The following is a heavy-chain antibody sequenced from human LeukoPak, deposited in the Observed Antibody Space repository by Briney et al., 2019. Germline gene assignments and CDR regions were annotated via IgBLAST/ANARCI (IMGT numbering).Heavy chain of an antibody. CDR3: APGSGSGSYYRSIDY. J-gene: IGHJ4*02. Sequence: ASVKVSCKASGYTFTGYYMHWVRQAPGQGLEWMGWINPNSGGTNYAQKFQGRVTMTRDTSISTAYMELSRLRSDDTAVYYCAPGSGSGSYYRSIDYWGQGTLVTVSS. CDR1: GYTFTGYY. D-gene: IGHD3-10*01. CDR2: INPNSGGT. V-gene: IGHV1-2*02.